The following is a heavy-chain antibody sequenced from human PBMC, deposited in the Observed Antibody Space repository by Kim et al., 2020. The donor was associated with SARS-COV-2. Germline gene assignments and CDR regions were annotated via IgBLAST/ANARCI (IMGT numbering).Heavy chain of an antibody. CDR2: LYYTSNT. J-gene: IGHJ3*01. CDR3: ARVSFDAFDF. Sequence: SETLSLTCTVSGGSVSSHANYWCWIRQPPGKGLEWIGYLYYTSNTNYNPSLRGRVTISPDASKNQFSLRLSSVTAADTAVYFCARVSFDAFDFWGQGTTVIVSS. V-gene: IGHV4-61*08. CDR1: GGSVSSHANY.